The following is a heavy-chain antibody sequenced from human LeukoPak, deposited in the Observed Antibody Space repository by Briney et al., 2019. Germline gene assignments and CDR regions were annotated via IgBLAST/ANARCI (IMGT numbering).Heavy chain of an antibody. D-gene: IGHD3-3*01. CDR3: ARDGSVSDFWSGYYFDY. J-gene: IGHJ4*02. CDR1: GFTFSSYS. Sequence: GGSLRLSCAASGFTFSSYSMNWVRQAPGKGLEWVSYISSSSSTIYYADSVKGRFTISRDNAKSSLYLQMNSLRDEDTAVYYCARDGSVSDFWSGYYFDYWGQGTLVTVSS. CDR2: ISSSSSTI. V-gene: IGHV3-48*02.